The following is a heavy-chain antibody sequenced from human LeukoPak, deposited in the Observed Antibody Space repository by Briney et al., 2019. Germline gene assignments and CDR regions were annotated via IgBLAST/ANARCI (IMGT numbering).Heavy chain of an antibody. CDR1: GFTFSSYS. CDR3: ASSRSYYDSSGYYFPDAFDI. Sequence: PGGSLRLSCAASGFTFSSYSMNWVRQAPGKGLEWVSYISSSSSTIYYADSVKGRFTISRDNAKNSLYLQMNSLRAEDTAVYYCASSRSYYDSSGYYFPDAFDIWGQGTMVTVSS. J-gene: IGHJ3*02. CDR2: ISSSSSTI. V-gene: IGHV3-48*04. D-gene: IGHD3-22*01.